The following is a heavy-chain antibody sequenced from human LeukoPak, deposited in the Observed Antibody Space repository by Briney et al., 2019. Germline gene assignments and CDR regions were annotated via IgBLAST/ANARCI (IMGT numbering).Heavy chain of an antibody. V-gene: IGHV3-74*01. CDR1: GFTFSSYW. Sequence: QPGGSLRLSCAASGFTFSSYWMHWVRHAPGKGLVWVSRISTDGSSTSYADSVKGRFTISRDNAKNTLYLQMNSLRAEDTAVYYCARVPYYYDSSGYLAYWGQGTLVTASS. CDR2: ISTDGSST. CDR3: ARVPYYYDSSGYLAY. J-gene: IGHJ4*02. D-gene: IGHD3-22*01.